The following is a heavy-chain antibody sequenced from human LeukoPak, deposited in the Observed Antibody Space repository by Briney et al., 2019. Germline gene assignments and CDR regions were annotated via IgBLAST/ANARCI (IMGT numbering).Heavy chain of an antibody. CDR2: IYHSGST. CDR1: GYSISSGYY. Sequence: SETLSHTCTVAGYSISSGYYWGWIRQPPGKGLEWIGSIYHSGSTYYNPSLKSRVTISVDTSKNQFSLKLSSVTAADTAVYYCAREDGSGRSYWGQGTLVTVSS. J-gene: IGHJ4*02. D-gene: IGHD3-10*01. CDR3: AREDGSGRSY. V-gene: IGHV4-38-2*02.